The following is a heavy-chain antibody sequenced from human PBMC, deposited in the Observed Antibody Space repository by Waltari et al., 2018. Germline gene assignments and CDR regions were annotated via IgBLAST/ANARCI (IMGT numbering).Heavy chain of an antibody. CDR2: VDPADGET. V-gene: IGHV1-69-2*01. CDR3: ATALGDSSSASRPFDF. J-gene: IGHJ3*01. D-gene: IGHD6-19*01. CDR1: GYTFSDYY. Sequence: EVQLLQSGAELKEPGTTVRIYCKVSGYTFSDYYIHWVQQAPGKGLRWMGLVDPADGETIYADNFQGRVTIRADTSTDTAFMELSRLRSEDTAVFYCATALGDSSSASRPFDFWGQGTMITVSS.